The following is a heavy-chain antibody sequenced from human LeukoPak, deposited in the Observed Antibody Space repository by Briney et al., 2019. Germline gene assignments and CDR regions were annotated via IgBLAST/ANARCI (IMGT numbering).Heavy chain of an antibody. V-gene: IGHV3-21*01. CDR1: GFTFSSYS. CDR2: ISSSSSYI. J-gene: IGHJ4*02. D-gene: IGHD4-23*01. Sequence: GGSLRLSCAASGFTFSSYSMNWVRQAPGKGLEWVSSISSSSSYIYYADSVKARFTISRDNAKNSLYLQMNSLRAEDTAVYYCARTPDAWGYGGNPNYFDYWGQGTLVTVSS. CDR3: ARTPDAWGYGGNPNYFDY.